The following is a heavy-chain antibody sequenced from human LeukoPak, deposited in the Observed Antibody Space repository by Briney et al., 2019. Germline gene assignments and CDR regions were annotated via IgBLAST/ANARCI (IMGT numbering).Heavy chain of an antibody. J-gene: IGHJ4*02. D-gene: IGHD4-11*01. CDR2: IYHSGST. CDR3: ARVGRGGTTLGY. Sequence: SETLSLTCTVSGYSISSGYYWGWIRQPPGKGLEWIGSIYHSGSTYYNPSLKSRVTISVYTSKNQFSLKLSSVTAADTAVYYCARVGRGGTTLGYWGQGTLVTVSS. V-gene: IGHV4-38-2*02. CDR1: GYSISSGYY.